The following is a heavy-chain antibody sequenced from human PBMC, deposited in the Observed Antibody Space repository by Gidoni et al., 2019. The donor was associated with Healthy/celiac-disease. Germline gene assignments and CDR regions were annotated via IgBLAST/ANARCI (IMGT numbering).Heavy chain of an antibody. V-gene: IGHV3-30*18. Sequence: VQLLESGGAVVQPGRSLRRSCAASGFTFSSYGMHWVRQAPGKGLEWVAVISYDGSNKYYADSVKGRFTISRDNSKNTLYLQMNSLRAEDTAVYYCAKDSAPYDFWSGYYEWSQGTLVTVSS. CDR3: AKDSAPYDFWSGYYE. CDR1: GFTFSSYG. J-gene: IGHJ4*02. D-gene: IGHD3-3*01. CDR2: ISYDGSNK.